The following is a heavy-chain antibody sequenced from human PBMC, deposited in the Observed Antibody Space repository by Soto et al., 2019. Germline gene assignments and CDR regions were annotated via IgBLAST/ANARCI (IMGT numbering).Heavy chain of an antibody. CDR1: GFTFSSYG. CDR3: ARDRLPYGSNFDY. CDR2: ISYDGSNK. Sequence: GGSLRLSCAASGFTFSSYGMHWVRQAPGKGLEWVAVISYDGSNKYYADSVKGRFTISRDNSKNTLYLQMNSLRAEDTAVYYCARDRLPYGSNFDYWGQGTLVTVSS. V-gene: IGHV3-30*03. D-gene: IGHD4-17*01. J-gene: IGHJ4*02.